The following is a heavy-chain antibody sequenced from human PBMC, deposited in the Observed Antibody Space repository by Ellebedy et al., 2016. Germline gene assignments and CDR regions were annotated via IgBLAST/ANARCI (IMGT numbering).Heavy chain of an antibody. Sequence: ASVKVSCKASGYTFTNYAMNWVRQAPGQGLEWMGWINTNTGNPTYAQDFTGRFVISMDTSVSTAYLQISSLKAEDTAVYFCARELNGDYDFWGRGTQVIVSS. D-gene: IGHD4-17*01. V-gene: IGHV7-4-1*02. CDR2: INTNTGNP. J-gene: IGHJ2*01. CDR1: GYTFTNYA. CDR3: ARELNGDYDF.